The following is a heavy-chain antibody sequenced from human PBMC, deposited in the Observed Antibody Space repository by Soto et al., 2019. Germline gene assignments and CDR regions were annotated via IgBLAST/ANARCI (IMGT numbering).Heavy chain of an antibody. V-gene: IGHV3-30*18. CDR2: ISYDGRVQ. Sequence: QVQLVESGGGVVQPGRSLRLSCAASGFTFSNIGMHWVRQAPGKGLEWVAVISYDGRVQYHADSVKGRFTLSRDNSKNTLYLQMNSLRVEDTAVYYCAKDRYNGEGNYFDYLGRAPWSPSPQ. CDR1: GFTFSNIG. J-gene: IGHJ4*02. D-gene: IGHD3-10*01. CDR3: AKDRYNGEGNYFDY.